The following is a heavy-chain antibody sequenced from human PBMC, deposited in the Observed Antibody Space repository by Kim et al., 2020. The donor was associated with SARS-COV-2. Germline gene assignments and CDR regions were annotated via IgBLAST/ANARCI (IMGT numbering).Heavy chain of an antibody. Sequence: SETLSLTCTVSGGSISSGGYYWSWILQHPGKGLEWIGYIYYIGSTYYNPSLKSRVTISVDTSKNQFSLKLSSVTAADTAVHYCARERSHYVWGVDYWGQG. D-gene: IGHD3-16*01. J-gene: IGHJ4*02. CDR3: ARERSHYVWGVDY. CDR2: IYYIGST. V-gene: IGHV4-31*03. CDR1: GGSISSGGYY.